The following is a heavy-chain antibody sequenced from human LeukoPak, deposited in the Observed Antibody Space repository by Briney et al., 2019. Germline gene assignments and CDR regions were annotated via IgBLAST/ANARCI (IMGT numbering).Heavy chain of an antibody. J-gene: IGHJ4*02. CDR3: ARGPHYYGSGSYYNCFDY. CDR1: GGSFSGYY. CDR2: INHSGST. Sequence: SETLALTCAVYGGSFSGYYWRWSRQPPGKGLVWLGEINHSGSTNYNPSLKSRVTISVDTSKNQFSLKLSSVTAADTAVYYCARGPHYYGSGSYYNCFDYWGQGTLVTVSS. D-gene: IGHD3-10*01. V-gene: IGHV4-34*01.